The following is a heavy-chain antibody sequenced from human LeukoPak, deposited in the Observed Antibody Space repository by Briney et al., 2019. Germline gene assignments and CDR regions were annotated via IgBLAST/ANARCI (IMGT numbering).Heavy chain of an antibody. CDR3: AKERTPRYSSAWPLDY. V-gene: IGHV3-13*01. J-gene: IGHJ4*02. D-gene: IGHD6-19*01. CDR2: IDNGGDT. CDR1: GFTFSSYD. Sequence: GGSLRLSCAASGFTFSSYDMHWVRQVTGKGLEWVSAIDNGGDTYYPDSVKGRFAISRDNSRNTLYLQMDSLRAEDTAIYYCAKERTPRYSSAWPLDYWGQGTLVTVSS.